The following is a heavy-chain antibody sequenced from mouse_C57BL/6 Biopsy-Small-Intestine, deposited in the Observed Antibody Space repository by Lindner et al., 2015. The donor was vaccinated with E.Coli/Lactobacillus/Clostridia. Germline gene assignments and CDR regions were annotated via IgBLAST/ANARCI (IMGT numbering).Heavy chain of an antibody. CDR2: IRTKSSNYAT. CDR1: GFSFNTYA. CDR3: VREGFGHYEWFAS. J-gene: IGHJ3*01. V-gene: IGHV10-3*01. D-gene: IGHD2-1*01. Sequence: VQLQESVRMVQPKGSLKLSCAASGFSFNTYAMHWVRQAPGKGLEWVARIRTKSSNYATYYAASVKDTFTISRDDSQTMLYLQMNNPKTEDTAMYYCVREGFGHYEWFASWGQGTLVTVSA.